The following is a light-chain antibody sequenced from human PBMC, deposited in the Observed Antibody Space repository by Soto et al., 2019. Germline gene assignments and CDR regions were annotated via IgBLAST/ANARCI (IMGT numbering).Light chain of an antibody. CDR2: GAS. J-gene: IGKJ1*01. CDR3: QQYGSLWT. CDR1: QSVSSSY. V-gene: IGKV3-20*01. Sequence: EIVLTQSPGTLSLSPGERATLSCRASQSVSSSYLAWYQQKPGQAPRLLIYGASSRATGIPDRFSGSGSGTDLTLTISRMEPEDFVVYYCQQYGSLWTFGQGTKVEIK.